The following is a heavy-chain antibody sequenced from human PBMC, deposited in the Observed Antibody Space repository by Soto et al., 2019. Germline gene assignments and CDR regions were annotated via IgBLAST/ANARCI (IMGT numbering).Heavy chain of an antibody. CDR1: GGSILDSTYY. Sequence: QLLLQESGPGLVKPSETLSLTCTVSGGSILDSTYYWAWIRQSPGKGLEWIGTIFYSGGTFYTPSLKSRVTMSVDTSNNQFSLKLSSVTAAHPAVYYCARQASGYYYGWFDPWGQGTLVTVSS. V-gene: IGHV4-39*01. J-gene: IGHJ5*02. D-gene: IGHD3-22*01. CDR3: ARQASGYYYGWFDP. CDR2: IFYSGGT.